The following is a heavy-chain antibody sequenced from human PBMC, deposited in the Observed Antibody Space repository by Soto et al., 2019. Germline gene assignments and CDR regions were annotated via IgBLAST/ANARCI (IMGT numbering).Heavy chain of an antibody. CDR2: ISSSSSYI. CDR3: AREMDIVVVPAATAAKYYYYGMDV. V-gene: IGHV3-21*01. CDR1: GFTFSSYS. Sequence: LRLSCAASGFTFSSYSMNWVRQAPGKGLEWVSSISSSSSYIYYADSVKGRFTISRDNAKNSLYLQMNSLRAEDTAVYYCAREMDIVVVPAATAAKYYYYGMDVWGQGTTVTVSS. D-gene: IGHD2-2*03. J-gene: IGHJ6*02.